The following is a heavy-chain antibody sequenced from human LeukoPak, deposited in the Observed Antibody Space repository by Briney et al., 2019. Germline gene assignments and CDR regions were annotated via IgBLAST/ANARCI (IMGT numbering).Heavy chain of an antibody. Sequence: SETLSLTCTVSGGSISSYYWSWIRQPAGKGLVWIGRIYTSGSTNYNPSLKSRVTMSVDTSKNQFSLKLSSVTAADTAVYYCARAHTVQYSYGSPDAFDIWGQGTMVTVSS. CDR3: ARAHTVQYSYGSPDAFDI. CDR2: IYTSGST. V-gene: IGHV4-4*07. J-gene: IGHJ3*02. D-gene: IGHD5-18*01. CDR1: GGSISSYY.